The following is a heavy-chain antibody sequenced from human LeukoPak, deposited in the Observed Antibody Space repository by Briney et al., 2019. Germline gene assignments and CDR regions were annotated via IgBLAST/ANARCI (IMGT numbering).Heavy chain of an antibody. V-gene: IGHV3-48*03. CDR3: TTYSGRYVDYYYYYMDV. CDR2: ISSSGSTI. J-gene: IGHJ6*03. Sequence: GGSLRLSCAASGFTFNDYEMNWVRQAPGKGLEWISYISSSGSTIYYADSVKGRFTISRDNAKNSLFLQMNSLKTEDTAVYYCTTYSGRYVDYYYYYMDVWGKGTTVTVSS. D-gene: IGHD1-26*01. CDR1: GFTFNDYE.